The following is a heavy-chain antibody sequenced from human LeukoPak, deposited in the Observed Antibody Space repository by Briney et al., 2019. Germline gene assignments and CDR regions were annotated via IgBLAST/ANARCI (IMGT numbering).Heavy chain of an antibody. D-gene: IGHD2-2*01. CDR1: GDSVSSNSVT. J-gene: IGHJ5*02. Sequence: SQTLSLTCAISGDSVSSNSVTWNWIRQPPSRGLEWLGRTYYRSTWYNDYAVSVRGRITVNPDTSKNQFSLHLNSVTPEDTAVYYCARRLTQYDCFDPWGQGILVTVSS. CDR3: ARRLTQYDCFDP. V-gene: IGHV6-1*01. CDR2: TYYRSTWYN.